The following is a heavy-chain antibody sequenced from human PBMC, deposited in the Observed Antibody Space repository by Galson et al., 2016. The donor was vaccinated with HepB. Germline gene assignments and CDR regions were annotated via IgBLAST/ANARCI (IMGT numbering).Heavy chain of an antibody. V-gene: IGHV1-18*01. D-gene: IGHD2/OR15-2a*01. CDR3: ARDVQYRFDS. CDR1: GYTFTTSG. J-gene: IGHJ4*02. CDR2: ISTYSGNA. Sequence: SVKVSCKASGYTFTTSGISWVRQAPGQGLERMGWISTYSGNAKYAQKFQGGLTLTTDSSTTTAYMELRSLGFDDTALYYCARDVQYRFDSWGQGTLVTVSS.